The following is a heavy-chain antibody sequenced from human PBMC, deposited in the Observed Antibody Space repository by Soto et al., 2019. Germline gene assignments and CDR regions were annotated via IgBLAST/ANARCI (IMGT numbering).Heavy chain of an antibody. CDR2: ISGGGSNT. J-gene: IGHJ4*02. CDR1: GFPFSSYV. D-gene: IGHD4-4*01. CDR3: AKDSNKYSSSLRGRYFDY. V-gene: IGHV3-23*01. Sequence: GGSLRLSCAASGFPFSSYVMSWVRQAPGKGLEWVSGISGGGSNTFYADYVKGRFTISRDNSKNTLLLQMNSLGAEDTAVYYCAKDSNKYSSSLRGRYFDYWGQGIGVTVSS.